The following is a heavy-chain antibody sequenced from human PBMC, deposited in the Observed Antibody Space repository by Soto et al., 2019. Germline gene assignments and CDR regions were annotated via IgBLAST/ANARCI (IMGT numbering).Heavy chain of an antibody. CDR2: ISYDGSNK. CDR1: GFTFSSYA. J-gene: IGHJ6*02. D-gene: IGHD5-18*01. Sequence: QVQLVESGGGVVQPGRSLRLSCAASGFTFSSYAMHWVRQAPGKGLEWVAVISYDGSNKYYADSVKGRFTISRDNSKNTLYLQMNSLRAEDTAVYYCARDPLTASSIYYYYYGMDVWGQGTTVTVSS. V-gene: IGHV3-30-3*01. CDR3: ARDPLTASSIYYYYYGMDV.